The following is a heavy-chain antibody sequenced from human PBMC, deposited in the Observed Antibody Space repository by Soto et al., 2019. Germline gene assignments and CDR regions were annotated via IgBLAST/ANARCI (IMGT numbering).Heavy chain of an antibody. CDR3: ARDREWFGELFDY. CDR2: ISSSSSTI. Sequence: GGSLRLSCAASGFTFSSYSMNWVRQAPGKGLEWVSYISSSSSTIYYADSAKGRFTISRDNAKNSLYLQMNSLRSDDTAVYYCARDREWFGELFDYWGQGTLVTVSS. J-gene: IGHJ4*02. CDR1: GFTFSSYS. V-gene: IGHV3-48*01. D-gene: IGHD3-10*01.